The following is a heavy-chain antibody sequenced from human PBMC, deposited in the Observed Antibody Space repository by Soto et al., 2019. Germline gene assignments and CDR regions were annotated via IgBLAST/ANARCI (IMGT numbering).Heavy chain of an antibody. J-gene: IGHJ5*02. CDR3: ARERGVLGLSKRLDP. CDR1: GDSVSSDSYY. D-gene: IGHD3-16*01. V-gene: IGHV4-61*01. Sequence: SETLSLTCTVSGDSVSSDSYYWSWIRQPPGKGLEWIGYIYHDESTSYNPSLQSRVTMATIPSKHQYSMELSSVTAADTASDYCARERGVLGLSKRLDPWGHGTQVTVSP. CDR2: IYHDEST.